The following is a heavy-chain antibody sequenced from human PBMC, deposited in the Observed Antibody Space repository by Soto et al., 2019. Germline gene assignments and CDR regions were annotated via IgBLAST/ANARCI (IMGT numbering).Heavy chain of an antibody. D-gene: IGHD5-18*01. CDR3: AKMERTQLWLLVQN. CDR2: ITYGGSI. CDR1: GASITNDAFF. J-gene: IGHJ4*02. Sequence: SETPSLTCTVSGASITNDAFFWTWVRQHPEKGLEWLAYITYGGSIYYDPSLRSRLTVSIDKSKSQFSLNVRSVTAADTAVYYCAKMERTQLWLLVQNWGRGLLVTVSS. V-gene: IGHV4-31*03.